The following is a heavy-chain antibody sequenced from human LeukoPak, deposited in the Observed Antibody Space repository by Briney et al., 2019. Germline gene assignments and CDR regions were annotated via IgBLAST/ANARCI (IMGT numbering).Heavy chain of an antibody. V-gene: IGHV4-39*07. CDR3: ARGPGPLQLERLEAFDI. Sequence: SETLSLTCTVSGGSISSSSYYWGWIRQPPGKGLEWIGSIYYSGSTYYNPSLKSRVTMSLDTSKNQFSLKLTSLTAADTAIYYCARGPGPLQLERLEAFDIWGQGTMVTVS. J-gene: IGHJ3*02. D-gene: IGHD1-1*01. CDR2: IYYSGST. CDR1: GGSISSSSYY.